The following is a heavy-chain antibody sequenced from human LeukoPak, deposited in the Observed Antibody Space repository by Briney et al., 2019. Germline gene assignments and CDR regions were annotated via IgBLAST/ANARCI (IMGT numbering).Heavy chain of an antibody. Sequence: SETLSLTCAVYGGSFSGYYWSWIRQPPGKGLEWIGEINHSGSTNYNPSLKSRVTISVDTSKNQFSLKLSPVTAADTAVYYCARFGRITMVRGVHFDYWGQGTLVTVSS. CDR2: INHSGST. V-gene: IGHV4-34*01. CDR3: ARFGRITMVRGVHFDY. CDR1: GGSFSGYY. J-gene: IGHJ4*02. D-gene: IGHD3-10*01.